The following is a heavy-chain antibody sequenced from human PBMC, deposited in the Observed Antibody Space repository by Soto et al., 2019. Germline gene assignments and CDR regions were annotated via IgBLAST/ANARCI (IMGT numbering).Heavy chain of an antibody. CDR3: ASTGYSSGWYPYYYYGMDV. V-gene: IGHV3-48*03. D-gene: IGHD6-19*01. CDR2: ISSSGSTI. CDR1: GFTFSSYE. Sequence: GVSLRLSCAASGFTFSSYEMNWVRQAPGKGLEWVSYISSSGSTIYYADSVKGRFTISRDNAKNSLYLQMNSLRAEDTAVYYCASTGYSSGWYPYYYYGMDVWGQGTTVTVSS. J-gene: IGHJ6*02.